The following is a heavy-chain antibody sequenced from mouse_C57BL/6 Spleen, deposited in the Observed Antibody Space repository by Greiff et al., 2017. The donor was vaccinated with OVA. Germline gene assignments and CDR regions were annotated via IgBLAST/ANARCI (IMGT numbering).Heavy chain of an antibody. V-gene: IGHV2-2*01. D-gene: IGHD2-3*01. Sequence: VKLQESGPGLVQPSQSLSITCTVSGFSLTSYGVHWVRQSPGKGLEWLGVIWSGGSTDYNAAFISRLSISKDNSKSQVFFKMNSLQADDTAIYYCARVDGYSWYFDVWGTGTTVTVSS. CDR2: IWSGGST. CDR1: GFSLTSYG. CDR3: ARVDGYSWYFDV. J-gene: IGHJ1*03.